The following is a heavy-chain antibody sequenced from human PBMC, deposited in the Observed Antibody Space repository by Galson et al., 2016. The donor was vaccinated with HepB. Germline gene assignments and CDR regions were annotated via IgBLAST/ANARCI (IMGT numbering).Heavy chain of an antibody. CDR2: IWHDGSEK. J-gene: IGHJ4*02. D-gene: IGHD3-22*01. Sequence: SLRLSCAASGFTFSSYGMSWVRQAPGKGLEWVALIWHDGSEKYYADSVKGRFTISRDNFKTTLYLQMNSLRAEDTAVYYCARDGKYDYDSSGPNDYWGQGTLVTVSS. V-gene: IGHV3-33*07. CDR1: GFTFSSYG. CDR3: ARDGKYDYDSSGPNDY.